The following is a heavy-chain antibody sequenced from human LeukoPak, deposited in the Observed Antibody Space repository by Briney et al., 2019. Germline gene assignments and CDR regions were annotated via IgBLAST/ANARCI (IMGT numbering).Heavy chain of an antibody. Sequence: PSETLSLTCAVYGGSFSGYYWSWIRQPPGKGLEWIGEINHSGSTNYNPSLKSRVTISVDTSKNQFSLKLSSVTAADTAVYYCARESEQYSFDYWGQGTLVTVSS. CDR2: INHSGST. CDR3: ARESEQYSFDY. J-gene: IGHJ4*02. D-gene: IGHD1-14*01. V-gene: IGHV4-34*01. CDR1: GGSFSGYY.